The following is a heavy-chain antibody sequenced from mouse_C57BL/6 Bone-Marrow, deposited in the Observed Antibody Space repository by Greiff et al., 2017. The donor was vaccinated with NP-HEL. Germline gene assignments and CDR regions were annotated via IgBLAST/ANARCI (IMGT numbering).Heavy chain of an antibody. D-gene: IGHD1-1*01. J-gene: IGHJ2*01. CDR2: IDPSDSYT. V-gene: IGHV1-50*01. Sequence: HVQLQQPGAELVKPGASVKLSCKASGYTFTSYWMQWVKQRPGQGLEWIGEIDPSDSYTNYNQKFKGKATLTVDTSSSTAYMQLSSLTSEDSAVYYCARYSSSPLYFDYWGQGTTLTVSS. CDR1: GYTFTSYW. CDR3: ARYSSSPLYFDY.